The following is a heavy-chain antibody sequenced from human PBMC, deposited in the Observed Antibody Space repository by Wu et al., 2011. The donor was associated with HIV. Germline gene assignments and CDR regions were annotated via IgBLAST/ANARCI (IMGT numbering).Heavy chain of an antibody. J-gene: IGHJ3*02. V-gene: IGHV5-51*03. CDR2: IHLGDSDT. D-gene: IGHD2/OR15-2a*01. CDR3: ARGLGGNNDGFNI. CDR1: GYSFTNYW. Sequence: VQLVQSGAEVKKPGESLKISCKGSGYSFTNYWIAWVRRLPGKGLEWMGIIHLGDSDTRYSPSFQGQVTISADRSSSTAYLHWSSLKASDTGMYYCARGLGGNNDGFNIWGRGTMVTVSS.